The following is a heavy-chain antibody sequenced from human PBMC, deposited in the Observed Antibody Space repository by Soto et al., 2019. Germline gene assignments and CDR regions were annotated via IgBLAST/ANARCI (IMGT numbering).Heavy chain of an antibody. Sequence: EVQLVESGGGLVQPGGSLRLSCAASGFTVSGNYVTWVRQAPGKGLEWVSVIYTDDNIYYADSVTGRFTISRDNSKNTFYLQMNRRRVEDTAVYYCATELIAKYGMDVWGQGTTVTVSS. V-gene: IGHV3-53*01. CDR3: ATELIAKYGMDV. J-gene: IGHJ6*02. CDR1: GFTVSGNY. CDR2: IYTDDNI. D-gene: IGHD2-21*01.